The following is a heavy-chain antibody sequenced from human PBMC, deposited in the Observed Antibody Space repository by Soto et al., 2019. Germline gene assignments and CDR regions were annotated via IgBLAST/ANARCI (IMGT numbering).Heavy chain of an antibody. CDR2: IKSKTDGGTT. D-gene: IGHD3-3*01. V-gene: IGHV3-15*01. CDR3: TTCGSRTIFGVAVY. J-gene: IGHJ4*02. Sequence: PGGSLRLSCAASGFTFSNAWMSWVRQAPGKGLEWVGRIKSKTDGGTTDYAAPVKGRFTISRDDSKNTLYLQMNSLKTEDTAVYYCTTCGSRTIFGVAVYWGQGTLVTVSS. CDR1: GFTFSNAW.